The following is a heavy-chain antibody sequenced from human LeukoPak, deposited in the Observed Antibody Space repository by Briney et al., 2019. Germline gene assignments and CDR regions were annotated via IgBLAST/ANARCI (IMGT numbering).Heavy chain of an antibody. CDR2: IYSTGST. CDR3: ARVLVDGDYDYDAFDI. V-gene: IGHV4-61*02. J-gene: IGHJ3*02. CDR1: GGSISSGGYY. Sequence: SQTLSLTCTVSGGSISSGGYYRSWIRQPAGKGLEYIGRIYSTGSTNYNPSLRSRVTISVDTSKNHFSLKLSSVTAADTAVYYCARVLVDGDYDYDAFDIWGQRTMVTVSS. D-gene: IGHD4-17*01.